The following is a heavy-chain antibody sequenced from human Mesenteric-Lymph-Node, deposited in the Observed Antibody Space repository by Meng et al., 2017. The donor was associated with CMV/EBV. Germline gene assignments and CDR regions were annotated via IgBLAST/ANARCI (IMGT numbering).Heavy chain of an antibody. CDR2: IYPTGSP. Sequence: CTVSGGSISSAGYYWSWIRQHPGKGLEWIGYIYPTGSPYYNPSLRSRITISLDTSTNQFSLSLTSVTAADTAVYYCARAYTSWYFDLWGRGTLVTVSS. CDR1: GGSISSAGYY. V-gene: IGHV4-31*03. CDR3: ARAYTSWYFDL. J-gene: IGHJ2*01. D-gene: IGHD2-2*02.